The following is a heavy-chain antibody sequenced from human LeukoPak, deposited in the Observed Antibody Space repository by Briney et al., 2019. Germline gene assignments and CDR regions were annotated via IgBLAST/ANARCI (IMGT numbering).Heavy chain of an antibody. Sequence: GASVKVSCKASGYTFTSYYIHWVRQAPGQGLEWMGIINPSGGRTNYAQKFQGRVTMTRDTSTSTVYMELSSLRYEDTAVYYCARGYYFDNSGYYARDPWGQGTLVTVTS. CDR2: INPSGGRT. V-gene: IGHV1-46*01. D-gene: IGHD3-22*01. CDR3: ARGYYFDNSGYYARDP. J-gene: IGHJ5*02. CDR1: GYTFTSYY.